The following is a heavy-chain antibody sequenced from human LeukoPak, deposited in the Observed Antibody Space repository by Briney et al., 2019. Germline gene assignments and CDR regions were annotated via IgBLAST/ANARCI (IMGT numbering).Heavy chain of an antibody. J-gene: IGHJ4*02. D-gene: IGHD5-24*01. CDR1: GGSISSYY. V-gene: IGHV4-59*01. Sequence: PSETLSLTCTDSGGSISSYYWSWIRQPPGKGLEWIGYIYYSGSTNYNPSLRSRVTISVDTSKNQFSLKLSSVTAADTAMYYCARGDGYNFDYWGQGTLVTVSS. CDR2: IYYSGST. CDR3: ARGDGYNFDY.